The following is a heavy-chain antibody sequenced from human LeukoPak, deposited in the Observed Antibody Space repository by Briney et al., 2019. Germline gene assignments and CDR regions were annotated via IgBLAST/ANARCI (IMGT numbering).Heavy chain of an antibody. V-gene: IGHV5-10-1*01. CDR2: IDPSDSYT. CDR3: ARATSYGDYVGY. J-gene: IGHJ4*02. Sequence: GGSLKISCKGSGYSFTSYWISWVRQMPGKGLEWMGRIDPSDSYTNYSPSFQGHVTISADKSISTAYLQWSSLKASDTAMYCCARATSYGDYVGYWGQGTLVTVSS. CDR1: GYSFTSYW. D-gene: IGHD4-17*01.